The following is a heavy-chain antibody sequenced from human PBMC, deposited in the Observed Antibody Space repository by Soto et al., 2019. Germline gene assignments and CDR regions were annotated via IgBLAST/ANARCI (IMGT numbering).Heavy chain of an antibody. D-gene: IGHD4-4*01. J-gene: IGHJ6*02. Sequence: EVQLVESGGGLVQAGGSLRLSCAVFGFTFSNYDMNWVRQAPGKGLEWVSDISNSGRAIYYADSVKGRFTISRDNAKNSLYLQMKSLKAEATAVYYCARDPEIYSGKFDYGFDVWGQGTTVTVSS. CDR3: ARDPEIYSGKFDYGFDV. V-gene: IGHV3-48*03. CDR1: GFTFSNYD. CDR2: ISNSGRAI.